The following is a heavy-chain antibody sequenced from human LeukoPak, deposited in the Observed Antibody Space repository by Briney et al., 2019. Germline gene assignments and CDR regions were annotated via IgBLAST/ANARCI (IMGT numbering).Heavy chain of an antibody. Sequence: GGSLRLSCAASGFTFSTYAMNWVRQAPGKGLEWVAVISYDGRQNYYADSVKGRFTISRDNSKNTLYLQMNSLRDEDSAAYYCARVGAAAGTMDYWGQGTLVTVSS. V-gene: IGHV3-30*04. CDR2: ISYDGRQN. D-gene: IGHD6-13*01. J-gene: IGHJ4*02. CDR3: ARVGAAAGTMDY. CDR1: GFTFSTYA.